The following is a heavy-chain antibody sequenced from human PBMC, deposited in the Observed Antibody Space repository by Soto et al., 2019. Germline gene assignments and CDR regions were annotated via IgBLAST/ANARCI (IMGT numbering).Heavy chain of an antibody. V-gene: IGHV3-53*03. D-gene: IGHD3-10*01. CDR1: GFTVSSNY. Sequence: EVQLVESGGGLIQPGGSLRLSCAASGFTVSSNYMTWVRQPPGKGLEWVSNIDSGDTTYYADSVKGRFTISRDNSKNTLFLQTNSLRAEDTAVYYCARGGSLYYYHGVDVWGQGTTVTVSS. CDR3: ARGGSLYYYHGVDV. J-gene: IGHJ6*02. CDR2: IDSGDTT.